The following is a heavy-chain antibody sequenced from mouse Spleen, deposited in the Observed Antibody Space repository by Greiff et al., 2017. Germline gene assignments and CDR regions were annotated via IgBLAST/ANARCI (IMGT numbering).Heavy chain of an antibody. CDR1: GYTFTSYW. CDR3: ASPPYGYGYFDV. J-gene: IGHJ1*01. Sequence: QVQLQQPGAELVKPGPSVKLSCKASGYTFTSYWMHWVKQRPGQGLEWIGMIHPNSGSTNYNEKFKSKATLTVDKSSSTAYMQLSSLTSEDSAVYYCASPPYGYGYFDVWGAGTTVTVSS. CDR2: IHPNSGST. D-gene: IGHD1-1*01. V-gene: IGHV1-64*01.